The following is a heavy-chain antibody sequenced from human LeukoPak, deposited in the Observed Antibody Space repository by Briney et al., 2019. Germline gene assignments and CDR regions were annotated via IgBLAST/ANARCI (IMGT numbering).Heavy chain of an antibody. V-gene: IGHV3-30*02. CDR3: ARGGIVVVPPDISHHEALHI. CDR1: GFTFSSYW. J-gene: IGHJ3*02. Sequence: GGSLRLSCAASGFTFSSYWMSWVRQAPGKGLEWVAFIRYDGSNKNYADSVKGRFTISRDNSKNTLYLQMNSLRAEDTAVYYCARGGIVVVPPDISHHEALHIWGQGTMVTVSS. CDR2: IRYDGSNK. D-gene: IGHD2-2*01.